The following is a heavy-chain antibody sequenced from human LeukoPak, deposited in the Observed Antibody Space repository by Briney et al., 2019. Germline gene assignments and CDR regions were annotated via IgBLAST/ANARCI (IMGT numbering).Heavy chain of an antibody. D-gene: IGHD3-10*01. J-gene: IGHJ6*02. Sequence: ASEKVSCKASGYTFTSYAMNWVRQAPGQGLEWMGWINTNTGNPTYAQGFTGRFVFSLDTSVSTAYLQISSLKAEDTAVYYCARVSAPGSGSYYYYYYGMDVWGQGTTVTVSS. CDR2: INTNTGNP. CDR3: ARVSAPGSGSYYYYYYGMDV. CDR1: GYTFTSYA. V-gene: IGHV7-4-1*02.